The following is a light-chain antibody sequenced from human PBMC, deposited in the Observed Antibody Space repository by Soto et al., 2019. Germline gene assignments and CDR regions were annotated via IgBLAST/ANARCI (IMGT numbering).Light chain of an antibody. V-gene: IGKV1-39*01. J-gene: IGKJ2*02. CDR3: QQSYSTPWT. Sequence: DIQMTQSPSSLSASVGDRVTITCRASQSISRSLIWYQQTPGKAPRLLIYGASTLQSGVPSRFSGSGSGTYFTFIISSLQPEDFATYYCQQSYSTPWTFGQGNKLEIK. CDR1: QSISRS. CDR2: GAS.